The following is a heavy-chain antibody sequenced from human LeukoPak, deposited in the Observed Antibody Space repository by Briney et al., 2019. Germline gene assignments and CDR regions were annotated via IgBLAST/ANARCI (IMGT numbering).Heavy chain of an antibody. Sequence: GRSLRRSCAASGFTFSSYAMHWVRQAPGKGLEWVAVISYDGSNKYYADSVKGRFTISRDNSKNTLYLQMNSLRAEDTAVYYCARYAQQLVDYWGQGTLVTVSS. V-gene: IGHV3-30*04. CDR1: GFTFSSYA. D-gene: IGHD6-13*01. J-gene: IGHJ4*02. CDR2: ISYDGSNK. CDR3: ARYAQQLVDY.